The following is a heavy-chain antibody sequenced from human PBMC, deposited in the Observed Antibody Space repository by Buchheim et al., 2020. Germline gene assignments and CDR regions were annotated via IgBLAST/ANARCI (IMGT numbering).Heavy chain of an antibody. D-gene: IGHD2-15*01. Sequence: VQLVESGGGVVQPGRSLRLSCAASGFTFSSYAMSWVRQAPGKGLEWVSAISGSGGSTYYADSVKGRFTISRDHSTTTLYLQMNSLRAEDTPVYYCAKGSYCSGGSCGYYYYGMDVWGQGTT. CDR2: ISGSGGST. CDR1: GFTFSSYA. V-gene: IGHV3-23*04. J-gene: IGHJ6*02. CDR3: AKGSYCSGGSCGYYYYGMDV.